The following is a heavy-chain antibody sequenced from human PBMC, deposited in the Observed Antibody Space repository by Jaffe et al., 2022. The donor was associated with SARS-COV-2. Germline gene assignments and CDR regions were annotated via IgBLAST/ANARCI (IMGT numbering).Heavy chain of an antibody. CDR1: GYTFTSYA. Sequence: QVQLVQSGAEVKKPGASVKVSCKASGYTFTSYAMHWVRQAPGQRLEWMGWINAGNGNTKYSQKFQGRVTITRDTSASTAYMELSSLRSEDTAVYYCARGRTGWFGEPYFQHWGQGTLVTVSS. CDR3: ARGRTGWFGEPYFQH. D-gene: IGHD3-10*01. CDR2: INAGNGNT. V-gene: IGHV1-3*01. J-gene: IGHJ1*01.